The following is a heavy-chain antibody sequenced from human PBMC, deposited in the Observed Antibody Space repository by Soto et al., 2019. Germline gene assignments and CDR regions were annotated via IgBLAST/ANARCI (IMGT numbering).Heavy chain of an antibody. D-gene: IGHD6-13*01. V-gene: IGHV4-31*03. J-gene: IGHJ4*02. CDR3: ARYRTSGSWSKFDY. CDR2: IYYNRST. CDR1: GLTISSASYY. Sequence: QVLLQESGPRLLKPPQTLSLTCSVSGLTISSASYYWSWIRQHPGKGLEWVGNIYYNRSTYYSPSLKSRLTLWLDTSQNQFSLRLTSVTAADTAVYFCARYRTSGSWSKFDYWGRGTLVSVSS.